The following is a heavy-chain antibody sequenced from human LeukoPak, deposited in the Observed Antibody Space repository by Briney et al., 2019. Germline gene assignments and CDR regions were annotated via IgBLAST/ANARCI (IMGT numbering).Heavy chain of an antibody. J-gene: IGHJ6*03. CDR1: GGTFSSYA. V-gene: IGHV1-69*01. CDR3: ATGLEGWYYHYMDV. D-gene: IGHD5-24*01. Sequence: PVKVSCKASGGTFSSYAISWVRQAPGQGLEWMGGIIPIFGTANYAQKFQGRVTITADESTSTAYMELSSLRSEDTAVYYCATGLEGWYYHYMDVWGKGTTVTVSS. CDR2: IIPIFGTA.